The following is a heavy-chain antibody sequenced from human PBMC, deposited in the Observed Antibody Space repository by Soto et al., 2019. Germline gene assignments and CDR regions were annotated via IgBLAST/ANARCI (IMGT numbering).Heavy chain of an antibody. CDR3: ARHLFIVLLVHAMDYDF. CDR1: GGSISSGTYY. D-gene: IGHD2-8*01. J-gene: IGHJ6*04. CDR2: IYYSGST. V-gene: IGHV4-39*01. Sequence: PSETLSLTCTVSGGSISSGTYYWGWIRQPPGKGLEWIGSIYYSGSTYYNPSLKSRVTISVDTSKNQFSLKLTSVTAADTAVYYCARHLFIVLLVHAMDYDFWCTGTMVTVSS.